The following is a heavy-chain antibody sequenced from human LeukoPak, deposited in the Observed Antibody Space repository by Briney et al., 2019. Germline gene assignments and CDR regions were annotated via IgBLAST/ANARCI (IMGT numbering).Heavy chain of an antibody. CDR2: ISSAGGYI. Sequence: GGSLRLSCAASGLSFSSYSMNWVRQAPGKGLEWVSSISSAGGYIHYADSVKGRFTISRDNSKNTLYLQMNSLRAEDTAVYYCARDYSITMVRALDYWGQGTLVTVSS. CDR1: GLSFSSYS. V-gene: IGHV3-21*01. D-gene: IGHD3-10*01. J-gene: IGHJ4*02. CDR3: ARDYSITMVRALDY.